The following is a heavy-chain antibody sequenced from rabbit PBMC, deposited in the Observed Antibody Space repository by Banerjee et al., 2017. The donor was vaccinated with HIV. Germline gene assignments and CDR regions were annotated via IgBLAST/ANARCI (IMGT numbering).Heavy chain of an antibody. CDR1: GFSFSSSYY. Sequence: QSLEESGGDLVKPGASLTLTCTASGFSFSSSYYMCWVRQAPGKGLEWIACIYAGSSGSTYYASWAKGRFTISRTSSTTVTLQMTSLTAADTATYFCARGAGYPGYGYGPFNLWGPGTLVTVS. V-gene: IGHV1S40*01. D-gene: IGHD7-1*01. CDR2: IYAGSSGST. J-gene: IGHJ4*01. CDR3: ARGAGYPGYGYGPFNL.